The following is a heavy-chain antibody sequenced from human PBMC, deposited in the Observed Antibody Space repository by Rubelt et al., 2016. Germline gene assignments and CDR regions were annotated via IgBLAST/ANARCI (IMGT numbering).Heavy chain of an antibody. CDR2: INGGNGNT. Sequence: QVQLVQSGAEVKKPGASVKVSCKASGYTFTSYAMHWVRQAPGQRLEGKGWINGGNGNTKCLQKFQGIFTITRETSASTVYMELRSLRSEDTAVYYCAREGLAVAHDYWGQGTLVTVSS. CDR1: GYTFTSYA. V-gene: IGHV1-3*01. CDR3: AREGLAVAHDY. D-gene: IGHD6-19*01. J-gene: IGHJ4*02.